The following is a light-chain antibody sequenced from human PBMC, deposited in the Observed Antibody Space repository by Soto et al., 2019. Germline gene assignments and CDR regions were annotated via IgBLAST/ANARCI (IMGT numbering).Light chain of an antibody. CDR1: QSIDKF. Sequence: DIQVTQSPSSLSASVGDRVNITCRASQSIDKFLNWYQQKPGRAPELLIYATSRFQSGVPSRFGGAGSGTDFTLTIRALQPEDYVTYYCQQTDRYPHNFGGGTKVEGK. V-gene: IGKV1-39*01. J-gene: IGKJ4*01. CDR2: ATS. CDR3: QQTDRYPHN.